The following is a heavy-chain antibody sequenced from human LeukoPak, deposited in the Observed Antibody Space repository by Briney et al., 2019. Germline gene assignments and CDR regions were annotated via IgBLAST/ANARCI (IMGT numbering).Heavy chain of an antibody. Sequence: KPSETLSLTCTVSGGSISSYYWSWIRRPAGKGLEWIGRIYTSGSTNYNPSLKSRVTMSVDTSKNQFSLKLSSVTAADTAVYYCARDEKWLSLGYYYYMDVWGKGTTVTVSS. J-gene: IGHJ6*03. CDR2: IYTSGST. D-gene: IGHD3-22*01. CDR3: ARDEKWLSLGYYYYMDV. CDR1: GGSISSYY. V-gene: IGHV4-4*07.